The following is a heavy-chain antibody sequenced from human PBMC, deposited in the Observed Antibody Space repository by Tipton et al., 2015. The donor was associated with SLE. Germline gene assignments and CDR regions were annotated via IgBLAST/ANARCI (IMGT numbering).Heavy chain of an antibody. CDR3: ARGHIVLMVTWFDP. CDR2: INHSGST. Sequence: TLSVTCAVYGGSFSGYYWSWIRQPPGKGLEWIGEINHSGSTNYNPSLKSRVTISVDTSKNQFSLKLSSVTAADTAVYYCARGHIVLMVTWFDPWGQGTLVTVSS. J-gene: IGHJ5*02. V-gene: IGHV4-34*01. CDR1: GGSFSGYY. D-gene: IGHD2-8*01.